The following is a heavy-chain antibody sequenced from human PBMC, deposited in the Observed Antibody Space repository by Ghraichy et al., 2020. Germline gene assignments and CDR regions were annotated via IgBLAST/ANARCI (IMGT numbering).Heavy chain of an antibody. CDR2: INHSGST. CDR1: GVSFSGYY. V-gene: IGHV4-34*01. D-gene: IGHD3-9*01. Sequence: SETLSLTCAVSGVSFSGYYWSWIRQPPGKGLEWIGEINHSGSTNYNPSLKSRVTISVDTSKNQFSLKLSSVTAADTAVYYCARAYYDILTGYYKAAFDIWGQGTMVTVSS. J-gene: IGHJ3*02. CDR3: ARAYYDILTGYYKAAFDI.